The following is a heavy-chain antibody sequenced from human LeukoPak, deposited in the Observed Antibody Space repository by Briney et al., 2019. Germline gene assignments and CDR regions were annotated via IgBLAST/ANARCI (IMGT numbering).Heavy chain of an antibody. CDR1: GGSFSGYY. D-gene: IGHD4-17*01. J-gene: IGHJ6*03. V-gene: IGHV4-34*01. CDR3: ASMTTVRKNYYYYYYMDV. Sequence: PSETLSLTCAVYGGSFSGYYWSWIRQPPGKGLEWIGEINHSGSTNYNPSLKSRVTISVDTSKNQFSLKLSSVTAADTAVYYCASMTTVRKNYYYYYYMDVWGKGTTVTISS. CDR2: INHSGST.